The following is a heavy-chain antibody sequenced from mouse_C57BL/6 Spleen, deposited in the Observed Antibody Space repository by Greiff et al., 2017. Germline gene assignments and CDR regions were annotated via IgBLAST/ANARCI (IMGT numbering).Heavy chain of an antibody. CDR1: GFTFTDYY. CDR2: IRNKANGYTT. Sequence: VQLKESGGGLVQPGGSLSLSCAASGFTFTDYYMSWVRQPPGKALEWLGFIRNKANGYTTEYSASVKGRFTISRDNSQSILYLQMNALRAEDSATYYCASLYRYAMDYWGQGTSVTVSS. CDR3: ASLYRYAMDY. V-gene: IGHV7-3*01. J-gene: IGHJ4*01.